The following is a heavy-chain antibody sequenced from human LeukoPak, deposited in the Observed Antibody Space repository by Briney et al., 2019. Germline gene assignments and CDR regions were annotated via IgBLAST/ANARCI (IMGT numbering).Heavy chain of an antibody. CDR2: IYHSGST. V-gene: IGHV4-38-2*02. CDR1: GYSISSGYY. CDR3: ARQGYYGSGSYYFDY. Sequence: SETLSLTCTVSGYSISSGYYWGWIRQPPGKGLEWIGSIYHSGSTYYNPSLKSRVTIPVDTSKNQFSLKLSSVTAADTAVYYCARQGYYGSGSYYFDYWGQGTLVTVSS. J-gene: IGHJ4*02. D-gene: IGHD3-10*01.